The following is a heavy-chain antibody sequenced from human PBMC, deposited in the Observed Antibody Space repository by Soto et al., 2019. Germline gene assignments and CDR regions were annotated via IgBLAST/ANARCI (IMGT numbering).Heavy chain of an antibody. D-gene: IGHD5-18*01. CDR3: ALSGYNYGSGTIDH. J-gene: IGHJ4*02. V-gene: IGHV3-48*03. Sequence: EVQLVESGGGWVQPGGSLRLSCAASGFTFSSYEMTWVRQAPGKGLEWVSYISSSGSRIYYADSVRGRFTISRDNAKNSLYLQMNSLRAEDTGVYYCALSGYNYGSGTIDHWGQGTLVTVSS. CDR1: GFTFSSYE. CDR2: ISSSGSRI.